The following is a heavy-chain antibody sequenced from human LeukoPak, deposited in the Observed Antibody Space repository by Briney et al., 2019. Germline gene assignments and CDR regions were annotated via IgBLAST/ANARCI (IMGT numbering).Heavy chain of an antibody. Sequence: GGSLGLSCAASGFTFSSYGMHWVRQAPGKGLEWVAVIWYDGSNKYYADSVKGRFTISRDNSKNTLYLQMNSLRAEDTAVYYCAKDISDIMATMTKNWGQGTLVTVSS. CDR3: AKDISDIMATMTKN. J-gene: IGHJ4*02. V-gene: IGHV3-30*02. CDR2: IWYDGSNK. CDR1: GFTFSSYG. D-gene: IGHD5-12*01.